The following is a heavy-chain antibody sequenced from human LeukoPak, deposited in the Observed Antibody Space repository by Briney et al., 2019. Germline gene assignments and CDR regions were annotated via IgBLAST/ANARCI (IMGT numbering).Heavy chain of an antibody. J-gene: IGHJ4*02. D-gene: IGHD2-15*01. CDR3: AKDKGSLRYYFDY. V-gene: IGHV3-9*01. CDR2: ISWNSGSI. Sequence: PGRSLRLSCAASGLTFDDYAMHWVRQAPGKGLEWVSGISWNSGSIGYADSVKGRFTISRDNAKNSLYLQMNSLRAEDTALYYCAKDKGSLRYYFDYWGQGTLVTVSS. CDR1: GLTFDDYA.